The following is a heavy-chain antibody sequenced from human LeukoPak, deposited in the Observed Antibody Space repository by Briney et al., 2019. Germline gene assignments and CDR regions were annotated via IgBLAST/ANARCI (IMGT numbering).Heavy chain of an antibody. CDR1: GGSISSYH. D-gene: IGHD5-24*01. J-gene: IGHJ2*01. CDR3: AARGDGYNNWYFDL. CDR2: IYYSGST. Sequence: PSETLSLTCTVSGGSISSYHWSWIRQPPGKGLEWIGYIYYSGSTNYNPSLKSRVTISLDTSKNQFSLNLSSVTAADTAVYYCAARGDGYNNWYFDLWGRGTLVTVSS. V-gene: IGHV4-59*01.